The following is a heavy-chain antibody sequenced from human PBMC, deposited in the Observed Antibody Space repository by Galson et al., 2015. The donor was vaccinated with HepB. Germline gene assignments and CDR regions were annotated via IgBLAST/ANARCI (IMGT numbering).Heavy chain of an antibody. J-gene: IGHJ4*02. CDR1: GFTFSSYG. CDR3: AREAVAGTEFDY. V-gene: IGHV3-33*08. D-gene: IGHD6-19*01. Sequence: SLRLSCAASGFTFSSYGMHWVRQAPGKGLEWVAVIWYDGSNKYYADSVKGRFTISRDNSKNTLYLQMNSLRAEDTAVYYCAREAVAGTEFDYWGQGTLVTVSS. CDR2: IWYDGSNK.